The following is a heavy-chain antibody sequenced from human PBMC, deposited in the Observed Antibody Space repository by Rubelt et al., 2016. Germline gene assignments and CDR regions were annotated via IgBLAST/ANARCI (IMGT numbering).Heavy chain of an antibody. CDR2: IYYSGST. Sequence: QVQLQQWGAGLLKPSETLSLTCAVYGGSFSGYYWSWIRQPPGKGLEWIGYIYYSGSTYYNPSLKSRVTISVDTSKNQFSLRLRSVTAADTAVYYCARADYYDSSGYHNWFDPWGQGTLVTVSS. CDR1: GGSFSGYY. CDR3: ARADYYDSSGYHNWFDP. D-gene: IGHD3-22*01. V-gene: IGHV4-34*01. J-gene: IGHJ5*02.